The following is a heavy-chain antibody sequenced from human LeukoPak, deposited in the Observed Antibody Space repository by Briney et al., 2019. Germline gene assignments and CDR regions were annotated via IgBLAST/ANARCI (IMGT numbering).Heavy chain of an antibody. J-gene: IGHJ4*02. V-gene: IGHV3-23*01. CDR3: AQRSGYATGGLFDF. D-gene: IGHD2-2*03. Sequence: GGTLKLSCTASGFTFSSYAMSWVRQAPGKGLEWIGSINGSGDNTYYAESVQRRFTISRVNTKNTLFLQLNSLRSEDTAVFYCAQRSGYATGGLFDFWRQGTVVALSS. CDR2: INGSGDNT. CDR1: GFTFSSYA.